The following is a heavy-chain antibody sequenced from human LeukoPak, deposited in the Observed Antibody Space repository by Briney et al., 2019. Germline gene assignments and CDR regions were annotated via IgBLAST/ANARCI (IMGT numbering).Heavy chain of an antibody. CDR1: GGSISSYY. CDR3: AREPYHSSGWYPNYYGMDV. Sequence: PETPSLTCTVSGGSISSYYWSWIRQPPGKGLEWIGSIYYSGRTYSNPSLKSRVTISVDTSENQFSLKLISVTAADTAVYYCAREPYHSSGWYPNYYGMDVWGQGTTVTVSS. D-gene: IGHD6-19*01. J-gene: IGHJ6*02. V-gene: IGHV4-59*12. CDR2: IYYSGRT.